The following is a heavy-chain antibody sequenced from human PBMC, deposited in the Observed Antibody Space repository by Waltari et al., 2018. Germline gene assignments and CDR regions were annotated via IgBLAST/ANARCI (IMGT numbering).Heavy chain of an antibody. D-gene: IGHD3-3*01. CDR1: GGPFSSYT. J-gene: IGHJ2*01. CDR2: IIPILGIA. Sequence: QVQLVQSGAEVKKPGSSVKVSCKASGGPFSSYTISWVRQAPGQGLEWMGRIIPILGIANYAQKFQGRVTITADKSTSTAYMELSSLRSEDTAVYYCASSPYYDFFRLQIWYFDLWGRGTLVTVSS. CDR3: ASSPYYDFFRLQIWYFDL. V-gene: IGHV1-69*02.